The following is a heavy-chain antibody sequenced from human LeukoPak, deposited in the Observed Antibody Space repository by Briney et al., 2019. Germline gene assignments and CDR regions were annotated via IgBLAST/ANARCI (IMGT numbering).Heavy chain of an antibody. CDR2: INAGNGNT. D-gene: IGHD6-19*01. CDR1: GYTFTSYA. CDR3: ARVSPGWYDGYVDY. Sequence: ASVKVSCKASGYTFTSYAMHWVRQAPGQRLEWMGWINAGNGNTKYSQKLQGRVTITRDTSASTAYMELSSLRSEDTAVYYCARVSPGWYDGYVDYWGQGTLVTVSS. J-gene: IGHJ4*02. V-gene: IGHV1-3*01.